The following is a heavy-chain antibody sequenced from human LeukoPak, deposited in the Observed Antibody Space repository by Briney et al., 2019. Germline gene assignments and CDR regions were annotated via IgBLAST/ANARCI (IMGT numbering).Heavy chain of an antibody. CDR3: AKDSSSGGPYYFDY. CDR1: GFTFSSYA. D-gene: IGHD6-25*01. J-gene: IGHJ4*02. V-gene: IGHV3-23*01. Sequence: PGGSLRLSCAASGFTFSSYAMSWVRQAPGKGLEWVSAISGSGGSTYYADSVKGRFTISRDNSKDTLYLQKNSLRAEDTAVYYCAKDSSSGGPYYFDYWGQGTLVTVSS. CDR2: ISGSGGST.